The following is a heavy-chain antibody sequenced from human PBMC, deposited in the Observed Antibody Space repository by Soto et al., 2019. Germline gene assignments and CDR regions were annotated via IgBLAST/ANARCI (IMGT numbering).Heavy chain of an antibody. CDR1: GFMFTKSA. Sequence: PXRGLRRHFVAAGFMFTKSAVDWVRQDTGKGLEWVSSITSASDYIFYADSVKGRFTISRDNAKNSLYLQMNSLRAEDTAVYYCARVATGSSKPLDIRRQGTMVTVS. D-gene: IGHD3-9*01. CDR2: ITSASDYI. J-gene: IGHJ6*02. V-gene: IGHV3-21*01. CDR3: ARVATGSSKPLDI.